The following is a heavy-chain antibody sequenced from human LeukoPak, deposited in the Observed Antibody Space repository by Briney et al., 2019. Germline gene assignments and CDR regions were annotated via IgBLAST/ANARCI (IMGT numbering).Heavy chain of an antibody. Sequence: SETLSLTCTVSGGSISSGGYYWSWIRQHPGKGLEWIGYIYYSGSTYYNPSLKSRVTISVDTSKNQFSLKLSSVTAADTAVYYCARVHCSGGSCYSQWPYYFDYWGQGTLVTVSS. CDR3: ARVHCSGGSCYSQWPYYFDY. CDR2: IYYSGST. J-gene: IGHJ4*02. V-gene: IGHV4-31*03. CDR1: GGSISSGGYY. D-gene: IGHD2-15*01.